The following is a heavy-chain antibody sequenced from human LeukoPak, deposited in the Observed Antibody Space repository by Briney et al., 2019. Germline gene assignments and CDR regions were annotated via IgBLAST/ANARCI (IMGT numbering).Heavy chain of an antibody. D-gene: IGHD4-17*01. Sequence: SETLSLTCTVSGYSISSGYYWGWIRQPPGKGLEWIGSIYHSGSTYYNPSLKSRVTISVDTSKNQFSLKLSSVTAADTAVYYCARMTGDYRFDYWGQGTLVTVSS. CDR3: ARMTGDYRFDY. J-gene: IGHJ4*02. CDR1: GYSISSGYY. V-gene: IGHV4-38-2*02. CDR2: IYHSGST.